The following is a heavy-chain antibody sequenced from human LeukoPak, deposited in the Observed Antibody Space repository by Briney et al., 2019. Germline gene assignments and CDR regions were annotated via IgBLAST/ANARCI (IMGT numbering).Heavy chain of an antibody. D-gene: IGHD3-3*01. CDR1: GFTFSSYW. CDR2: ISGSGGST. Sequence: GGSLRLSCAASGFTFSSYWMSWVRQAPGKGLEWVSAISGSGGSTYYADSVKGRFTISRDNSKNTLYLQMNSLRAEDTAVYYCAKAGSDYDFWSGYPRGWFDPWGQGTLVTVSS. CDR3: AKAGSDYDFWSGYPRGWFDP. V-gene: IGHV3-23*01. J-gene: IGHJ5*02.